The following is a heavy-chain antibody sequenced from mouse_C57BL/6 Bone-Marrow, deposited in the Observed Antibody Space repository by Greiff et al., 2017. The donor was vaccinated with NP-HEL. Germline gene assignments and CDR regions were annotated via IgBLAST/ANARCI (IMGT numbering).Heavy chain of an antibody. CDR1: GYTFTDYY. J-gene: IGHJ1*03. V-gene: IGHV1-19*01. Sequence: VQLQQSGPVLVKPGASVKMSCKASGYTFTDYYMNWVKQSHGKSLEWIGVINPYNGGASYNQKFKGKATLTVDKSSSTAYMELNSLTSEDSAVYYCATLYYGSSWYFDVWGTGTTVTVSS. CDR3: ATLYYGSSWYFDV. D-gene: IGHD1-1*01. CDR2: INPYNGGA.